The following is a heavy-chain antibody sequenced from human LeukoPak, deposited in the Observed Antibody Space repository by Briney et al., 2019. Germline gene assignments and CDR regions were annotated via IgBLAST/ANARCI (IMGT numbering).Heavy chain of an antibody. CDR2: IYYSGST. CDR1: GGSISSGDYY. D-gene: IGHD2-2*01. CDR3: ARASVVPAAILENWFDP. Sequence: PSETLSLTCTVSGGSISSGDYYWSWIRRPPGKGLEWIGYIYYSGSTYYNPSLKSRVTISVDTSKNQFSLKLSSVTAADTAVYYCARASVVPAAILENWFDPWGQGTLVTVSS. V-gene: IGHV4-30-4*01. J-gene: IGHJ5*02.